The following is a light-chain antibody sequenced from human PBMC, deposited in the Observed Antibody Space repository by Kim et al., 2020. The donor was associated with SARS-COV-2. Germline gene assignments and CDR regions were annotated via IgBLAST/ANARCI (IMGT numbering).Light chain of an antibody. J-gene: IGKJ1*01. CDR1: LRHESRDGNTD. Sequence: RASRDCRSRLRHESRDGNTDVPWLQPEPGQYPRRLIYKVSNRDSGVPERFSGSGSGNNFTLKIRRVEAEDVGVDYCMQGTHWQWTFGQGTKVEIK. CDR3: MQGTHWQWT. CDR2: KVS. V-gene: IGKV2-30*01.